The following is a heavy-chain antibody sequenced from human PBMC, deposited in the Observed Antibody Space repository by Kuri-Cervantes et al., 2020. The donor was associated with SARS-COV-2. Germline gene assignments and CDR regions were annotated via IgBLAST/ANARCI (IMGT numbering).Heavy chain of an antibody. CDR3: ARGRIAVVPAAKAFDP. V-gene: IGHV4-34*01. CDR2: INHSGST. Sequence: ESLKISCAAYGGSYSGYYWSWIRQPPGKGLEWIGEINHSGSTNYNPSLKSRVTISVDTSKNQSSLKLSSVTAADTAVYYCARGRIAVVPAAKAFDPWGQGTLVTVSS. CDR1: GGSYSGYY. D-gene: IGHD2-2*01. J-gene: IGHJ5*02.